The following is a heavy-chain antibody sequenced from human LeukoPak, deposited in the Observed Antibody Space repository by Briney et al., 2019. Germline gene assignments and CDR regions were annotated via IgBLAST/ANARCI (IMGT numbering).Heavy chain of an antibody. V-gene: IGHV1-2*02. CDR3: ARLASVPG. Sequence: ASVKVSCKASGYTFTGYYLHWVRQAPGQGLEWMGWIHPNSGGTNYAQKFQGRVTMTRDTSISTAYMELSSLRSDDTALYFCARLASVPGWGQGTLFTVSS. CDR1: GYTFTGYY. D-gene: IGHD6-19*01. CDR2: IHPNSGGT. J-gene: IGHJ1*01.